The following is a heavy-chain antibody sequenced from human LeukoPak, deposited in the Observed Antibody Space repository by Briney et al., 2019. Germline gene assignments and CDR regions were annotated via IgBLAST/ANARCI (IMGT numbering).Heavy chain of an antibody. D-gene: IGHD3-22*01. CDR1: GFTFSSYG. Sequence: PGGSLRLSCAASGFTFSSYGMHWVRQAPGKGLEWVAVISYDGSNKYYADSVKGRFTISRDNSKNTLYLQMNSLRAEDTAVYYCARDRGSYYDSNYFDYWGQGTLVTVSS. J-gene: IGHJ4*02. V-gene: IGHV3-30*03. CDR3: ARDRGSYYDSNYFDY. CDR2: ISYDGSNK.